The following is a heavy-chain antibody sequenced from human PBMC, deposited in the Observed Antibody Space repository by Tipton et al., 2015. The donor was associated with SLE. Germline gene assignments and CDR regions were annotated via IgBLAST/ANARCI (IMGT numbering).Heavy chain of an antibody. Sequence: TLSLTCTVSGGSISTTTNYWGWIRQPPGKGLEWIGYIDYSGNTNDNPSLKSRVTISGDTSKKQFSLKMSAVTAADTAVYYCARLGSRTYLTLDGFYFDSWGQGTLVTVSS. CDR1: GGSISTTTNY. CDR3: ARLGSRTYLTLDGFYFDS. CDR2: IDYSGNT. D-gene: IGHD3-9*01. V-gene: IGHV4-61*05. J-gene: IGHJ4*02.